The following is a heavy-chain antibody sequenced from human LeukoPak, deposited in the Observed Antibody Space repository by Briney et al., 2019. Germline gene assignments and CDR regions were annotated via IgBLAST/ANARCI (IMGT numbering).Heavy chain of an antibody. CDR3: ARGETRGRYSGGWYFDPP. J-gene: IGHJ5*02. D-gene: IGHD6-19*01. Sequence: ASVKVSCKASGYTFTGYYMHWVRQAPGQGLEWMGWINPNSGGTNYAQKFQGWVTMTRDTSISTAYMELSRLRSDDTAVYYCARGETRGRYSGGWYFDPPGGKEPLVPFP. CDR1: GYTFTGYY. V-gene: IGHV1-2*04. CDR2: INPNSGGT.